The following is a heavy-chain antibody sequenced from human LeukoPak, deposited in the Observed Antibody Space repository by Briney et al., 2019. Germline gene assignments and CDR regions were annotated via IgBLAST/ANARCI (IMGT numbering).Heavy chain of an antibody. CDR1: GFNFDDYA. V-gene: IGHV3-9*01. CDR3: AKAYCSSTSCYAAPIDYFDY. CDR2: ISWNSGSI. J-gene: IGHJ4*02. D-gene: IGHD2-2*01. Sequence: GGSLRLSCAASGFNFDDYAMHWVRQAPGKGLEWVSGISWNSGSIGYADSVKGRFTISRDNAKNSLYLQMNSLRAEDTALYYCAKAYCSSTSCYAAPIDYFDYWGQGTLVTVSS.